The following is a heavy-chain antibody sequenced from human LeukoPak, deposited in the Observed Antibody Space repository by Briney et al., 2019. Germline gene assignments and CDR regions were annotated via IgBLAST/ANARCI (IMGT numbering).Heavy chain of an antibody. V-gene: IGHV3-21*01. CDR1: GFTFSSYS. CDR3: ARDKTEQWLVLEAFDI. J-gene: IGHJ3*02. CDR2: ISATSSYI. D-gene: IGHD6-19*01. Sequence: GGSLRLSCAASGFTFSSYSMNWVRQTPGQGLEWVSSISATSSYIYYADSARGRFTISRDNAKNSLYLQMNSLRAEDTAVYYCARDKTEQWLVLEAFDIWGQGTVVTVSS.